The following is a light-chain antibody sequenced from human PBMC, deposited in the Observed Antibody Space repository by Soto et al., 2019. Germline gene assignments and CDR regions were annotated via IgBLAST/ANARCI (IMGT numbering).Light chain of an antibody. CDR2: GPS. J-gene: IGKJ3*01. CDR3: HQYNNWPPFT. V-gene: IGKV3-15*01. Sequence: DIVMTQSPATLSVSPGERATLSCRASQTISSNLACYQQKPGQTPRLLIYGPSTRAAGIPARVSGSGSGTDFTLIMTSLQSEEFGVYYCHQYNNWPPFTCGPGTQVDIK. CDR1: QTISSN.